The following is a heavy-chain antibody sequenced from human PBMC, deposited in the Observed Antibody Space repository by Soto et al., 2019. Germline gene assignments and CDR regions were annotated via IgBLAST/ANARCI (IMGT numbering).Heavy chain of an antibody. Sequence: QVQLVESGGGVVQPGRSLRLSCAASRFTFSSYAMHWVRQAPGKGLEWVAVISYDGSNKYYADSVKGRFTISRDNSKNTLYLQMNSLRAEDTAVYYCARDLSTMIVVVDLDYWGQGTLVTVSS. CDR2: ISYDGSNK. D-gene: IGHD3-22*01. CDR1: RFTFSSYA. J-gene: IGHJ4*02. CDR3: ARDLSTMIVVVDLDY. V-gene: IGHV3-30-3*01.